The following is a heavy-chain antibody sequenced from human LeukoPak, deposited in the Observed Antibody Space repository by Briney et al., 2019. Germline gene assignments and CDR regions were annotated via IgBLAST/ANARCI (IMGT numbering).Heavy chain of an antibody. CDR2: INPHSGAT. V-gene: IGHV1-2*02. D-gene: IGHD3-10*01. CDR3: ASSLTMFRALAV. CDR1: GYTFTDYY. J-gene: IGHJ6*04. Sequence: ASVKVSCKASGYTFTDYYIHWVRQAPGQGLEWMGWINPHSGATNYAQKSQGRVTMTSDTSISTAYMELRRLRSDDTAVYYCASSLTMFRALAVWGKGTTVTFSS.